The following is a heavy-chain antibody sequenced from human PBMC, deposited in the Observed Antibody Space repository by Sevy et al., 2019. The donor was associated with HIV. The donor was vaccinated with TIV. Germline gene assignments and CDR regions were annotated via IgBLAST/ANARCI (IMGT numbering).Heavy chain of an antibody. CDR2: IHYSGST. Sequence: SETLSLTCTVSGGSISSSSYYWGWIRQPPGKGLDWIGSIHYSGSTNYNPSFKSRVTISVDTSKNQFFLRMSSVTAADTAVYYCARYIAAVGNNWFDPWGQGTLVTVSS. CDR1: GGSISSSSYY. J-gene: IGHJ5*02. D-gene: IGHD6-13*01. V-gene: IGHV4-39*01. CDR3: ARYIAAVGNNWFDP.